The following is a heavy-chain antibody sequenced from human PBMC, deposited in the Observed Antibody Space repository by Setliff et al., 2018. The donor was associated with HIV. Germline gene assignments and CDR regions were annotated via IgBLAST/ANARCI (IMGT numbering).Heavy chain of an antibody. V-gene: IGHV4-34*01. J-gene: IGHJ4*02. CDR3: TLTHVGAQTHVGIPMIDNF. Sequence: SETLSLTCAVFGGSFSNYYWSWVRQPPGKGLESIAEIDHEGTTNYNPSLKSRATISVDTSKNHLSLKLTSMTAADTGVYFCTLTHVGAQTHVGIPMIDNFWGQGTLVTVSS. CDR1: GGSFSNYY. D-gene: IGHD3-16*02. CDR2: IDHEGTT.